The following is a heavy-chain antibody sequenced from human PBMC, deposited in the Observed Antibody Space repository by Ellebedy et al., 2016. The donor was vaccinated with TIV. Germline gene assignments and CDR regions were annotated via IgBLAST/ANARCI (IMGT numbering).Heavy chain of an antibody. CDR3: ARVGSKELVPFYFDL. Sequence: GESLKISCAGSGFAFSDYYINWIRQAPGKGLEWVSYISHTGKTIYYGDSVNGRFVLSRDNAKSSVYLQMNNLRADDTAVYFCARVGSKELVPFYFDLWGQGALVAVST. CDR1: GFAFSDYY. CDR2: ISHTGKTI. V-gene: IGHV3-11*01. J-gene: IGHJ4*02. D-gene: IGHD3-9*01.